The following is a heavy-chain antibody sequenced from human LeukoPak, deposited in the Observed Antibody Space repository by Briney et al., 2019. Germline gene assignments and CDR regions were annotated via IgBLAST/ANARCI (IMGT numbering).Heavy chain of an antibody. Sequence: PGGSLRLSCAASGFTFSSYAMHWVRQAPGKGLEYVSAISSNGGSTYYANSVKGRFTISRDNSKNTLYLQMGSLRAEDMAVYYCARYCAGDCYQGMDVWGHGTTVTVSS. J-gene: IGHJ6*02. D-gene: IGHD2-21*02. CDR1: GFTFSSYA. V-gene: IGHV3-64*01. CDR2: ISSNGGST. CDR3: ARYCAGDCYQGMDV.